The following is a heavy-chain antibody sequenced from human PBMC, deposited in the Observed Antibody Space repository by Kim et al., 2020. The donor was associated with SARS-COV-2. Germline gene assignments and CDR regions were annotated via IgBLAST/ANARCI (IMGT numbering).Heavy chain of an antibody. Sequence: QKFQGRVTMTRDTSISTAYMELSRLRSDDTAVYYCASPFEYSSSHDAFDIWGQGTMVTVSS. J-gene: IGHJ3*02. D-gene: IGHD6-6*01. CDR3: ASPFEYSSSHDAFDI. V-gene: IGHV1-2*02.